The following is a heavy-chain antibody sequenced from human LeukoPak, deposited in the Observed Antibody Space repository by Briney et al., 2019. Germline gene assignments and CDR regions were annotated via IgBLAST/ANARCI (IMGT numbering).Heavy chain of an antibody. V-gene: IGHV1-18*04. CDR1: GYTFTGYY. D-gene: IGHD3-22*01. Sequence: ASVKVSCKASGYTFTGYYMHWVRQAPGQGLEWMGWISAYNGNTNYAQKLQGRVTMTTDTSTSTAYMELRSLRSDDTAVYYCARGNPYYYDSSGYYWRSYYFDYWGQGTLVTVSS. CDR2: ISAYNGNT. J-gene: IGHJ4*02. CDR3: ARGNPYYYDSSGYYWRSYYFDY.